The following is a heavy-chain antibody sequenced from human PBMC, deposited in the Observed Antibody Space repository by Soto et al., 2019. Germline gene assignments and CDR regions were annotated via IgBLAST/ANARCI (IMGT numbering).Heavy chain of an antibody. J-gene: IGHJ4*02. CDR3: ARQGGYSSGWYLLDY. CDR1: GGSISSYY. CDR2: IYYSGST. V-gene: IGHV4-59*08. D-gene: IGHD6-19*01. Sequence: QVQLQESGPGLVKPSETLSLTCTVSGGSISSYYWSWIRQPPGKGLAWIGYIYYSGSTNYNPSLTSRVTISVYTSKNQFSRKLSSVTAADTAVYYCARQGGYSSGWYLLDYWGQGTLVTVSA.